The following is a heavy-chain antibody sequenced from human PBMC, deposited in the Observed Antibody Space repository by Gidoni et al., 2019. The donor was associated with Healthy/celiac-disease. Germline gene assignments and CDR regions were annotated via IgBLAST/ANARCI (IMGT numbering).Heavy chain of an antibody. CDR2: IYHSGST. Sequence: QVQLQESGPGLVKPSETLSLTCAVSGYSISSGYHWGWIRQPPGKGLEWIGSIYHSGSTYYNPSLKSRVTISVDTSKNQFSLKLSSVTAADTAVYYCARGGGIAVAGTPFDYWGQGTLVTVSS. V-gene: IGHV4-38-2*01. CDR1: GYSISSGYH. CDR3: ARGGGIAVAGTPFDY. D-gene: IGHD6-19*01. J-gene: IGHJ4*02.